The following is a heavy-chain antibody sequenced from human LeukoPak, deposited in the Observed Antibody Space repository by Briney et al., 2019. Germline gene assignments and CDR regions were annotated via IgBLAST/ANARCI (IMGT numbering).Heavy chain of an antibody. CDR1: GFTFSSYG. V-gene: IGHV3-23*01. CDR3: AKDQADCSSTSCYERGFDY. D-gene: IGHD2-2*01. J-gene: IGHJ4*02. CDR2: ISGSGDST. Sequence: GGSLRLSCAASGFTFSSYGISWVRQAPGKGLEWVSAISGSGDSTYYADSVKGRFTISRDNSKNTLYLQINSLRAEDTALYYCAKDQADCSSTSCYERGFDYWGQGTLVTVSS.